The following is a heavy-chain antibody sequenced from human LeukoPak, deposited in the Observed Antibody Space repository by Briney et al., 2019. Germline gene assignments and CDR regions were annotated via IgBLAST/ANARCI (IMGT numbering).Heavy chain of an antibody. CDR2: ICYSGST. J-gene: IGHJ4*02. CDR1: GGSVSSGSYY. CDR3: ASSEWIQLWSPPYFDY. D-gene: IGHD5-18*01. V-gene: IGHV4-61*01. Sequence: SETLSLTCTVSGGSVSSGSYYWSWIRQPPGKGLEWIGYICYSGSTNYNPSLKSRVTISVDTSKNQFSLKLSSVTAADTAVYYCASSEWIQLWSPPYFDYWGQGTLVTVSS.